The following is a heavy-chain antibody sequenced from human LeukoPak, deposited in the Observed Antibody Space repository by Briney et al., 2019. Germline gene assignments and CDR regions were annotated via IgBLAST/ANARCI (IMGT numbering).Heavy chain of an antibody. J-gene: IGHJ3*02. CDR2: ISGSGDNT. D-gene: IGHD4-23*01. Sequence: GGSLRLSCAASGFTFSDYWMSWVRQAPGKGLEWVSVISGSGDNTNYADPVKGRFTISRDNSKNTLYVQMNSLRAEDTAVYYCAKNMGYGGNSAFDIWGQGTMVTVSS. CDR1: GFTFSDYW. V-gene: IGHV3-23*01. CDR3: AKNMGYGGNSAFDI.